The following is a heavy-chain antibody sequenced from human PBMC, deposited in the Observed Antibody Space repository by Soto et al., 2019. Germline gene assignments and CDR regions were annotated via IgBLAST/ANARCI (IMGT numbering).Heavy chain of an antibody. CDR2: IGTSGDT. Sequence: EVQVVESGGGLVQPGGSLRLSCAASGFTFSRYDMQWVRQATGRGLEWVSGIGTSGDTYYAGSVNGRFTISRENAKNSVYLQMNSLRAGDTAVYYCARGELGFDPWGQGTLVAVSS. CDR3: ARGELGFDP. V-gene: IGHV3-13*04. J-gene: IGHJ5*02. CDR1: GFTFSRYD. D-gene: IGHD1-26*01.